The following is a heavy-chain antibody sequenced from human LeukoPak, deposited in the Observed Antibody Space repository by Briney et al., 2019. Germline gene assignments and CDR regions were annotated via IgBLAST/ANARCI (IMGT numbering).Heavy chain of an antibody. D-gene: IGHD2-21*02. CDR1: GFTFNNYN. Sequence: GGSLRLSCATSGFTFNNYNMNWVRQAPGKGLEWVSYISSSGSTIYYADSVKGRFTISRDNAKNSLYLQMNSLRAEDTAVYYCARDGLDLAYCGGDCLGYFDYWGQGTLVTVSS. J-gene: IGHJ4*02. CDR2: ISSSGSTI. V-gene: IGHV3-48*04. CDR3: ARDGLDLAYCGGDCLGYFDY.